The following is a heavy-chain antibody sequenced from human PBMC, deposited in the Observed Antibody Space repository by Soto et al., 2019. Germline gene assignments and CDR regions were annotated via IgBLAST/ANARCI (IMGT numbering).Heavy chain of an antibody. CDR2: INPNSGGT. Sequence: ASVRVSCKASGYIFTVYYMHWVRQAPGQGLEWMGWINPNSGGTNYEQRFQGRVTMTRDTSIRTACMELSRLRSDDTAVYYCARQGSGSNWLDPWGQGTLVTVSS. CDR1: GYIFTVYY. J-gene: IGHJ5*02. D-gene: IGHD3-10*01. CDR3: ARQGSGSNWLDP. V-gene: IGHV1-2*02.